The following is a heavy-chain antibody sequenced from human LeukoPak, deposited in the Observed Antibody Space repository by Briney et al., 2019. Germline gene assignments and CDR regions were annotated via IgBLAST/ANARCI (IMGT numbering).Heavy chain of an antibody. Sequence: PAGSLRLSCAVSGITLSNYGMSWVRQAPGKGLEWVAGVSDSGGRTNYADSMKGRFTIPRDNPKNTQYLQMNSLRAEDTAVYFCAKRGVVIRVILVGFHKEAYYFDSWGQGALVTVSS. D-gene: IGHD3-22*01. CDR2: VSDSGGRT. CDR3: AKRGVVIRVILVGFHKEAYYFDS. V-gene: IGHV3-23*01. CDR1: GITLSNYG. J-gene: IGHJ4*02.